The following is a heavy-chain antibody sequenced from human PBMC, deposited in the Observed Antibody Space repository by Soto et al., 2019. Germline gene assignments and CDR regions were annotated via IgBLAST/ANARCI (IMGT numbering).Heavy chain of an antibody. Sequence: VNVSCKGSVYPFYRYAIGWVRQAPGQRLEWMGWISAYNGNTNYAQKLQGRVTMTTDTSTSTAYMELRSLRSDDTAVYYCASSGGSDVYYYLAVWGQGTTDIGSS. CDR3: ASSGGSDVYYYLAV. CDR1: VYPFYRYA. J-gene: IGHJ6*02. V-gene: IGHV1-18*01. D-gene: IGHD2-15*01. CDR2: ISAYNGNT.